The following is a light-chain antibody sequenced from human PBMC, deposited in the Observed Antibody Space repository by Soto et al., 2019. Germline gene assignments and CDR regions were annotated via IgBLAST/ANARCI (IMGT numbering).Light chain of an antibody. CDR2: EAS. Sequence: EIVLTQSPATLSLSPGERATLSCRASQSVSSYLAWYQQKPGQAPRLLIYEASTRATGIPARFSGSGSGTEFTLTISSLQSEDFAVYYCQQYNNWPWTFGQGTKVDI. CDR3: QQYNNWPWT. V-gene: IGKV3-15*01. CDR1: QSVSSY. J-gene: IGKJ1*01.